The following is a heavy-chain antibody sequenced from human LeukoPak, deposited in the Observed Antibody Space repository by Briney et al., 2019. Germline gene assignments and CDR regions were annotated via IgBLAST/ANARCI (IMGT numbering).Heavy chain of an antibody. CDR3: ARDDYSNSDGAFDI. Sequence: PGGSLRLSFTASGFTFSNYWMHWVRRAPGKGLVWVSRINIDGSSTSYADSVKGRFTISRDNAKNTLYLQMNSLRAEDTAVYYCARDDYSNSDGAFDIWGQGTMVTVSS. D-gene: IGHD4-11*01. CDR2: INIDGSST. J-gene: IGHJ3*02. V-gene: IGHV3-74*01. CDR1: GFTFSNYW.